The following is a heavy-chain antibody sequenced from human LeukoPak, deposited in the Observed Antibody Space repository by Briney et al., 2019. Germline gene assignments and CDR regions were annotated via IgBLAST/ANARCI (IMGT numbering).Heavy chain of an antibody. CDR2: ISSSGSTI. D-gene: IGHD3-9*01. V-gene: IGHV3-48*03. J-gene: IGHJ4*02. CDR1: GLTFSSYE. CDR3: ARGDGILTGYYTFDY. Sequence: GGSLRLSCAASGLTFSSYEMNWVRQAPGKGLEWVSYISSSGSTIYYADSVKGRFTISRDNAKNSLYLQMNSLRAEDTAVYYCARGDGILTGYYTFDYWGQGTLVTVSS.